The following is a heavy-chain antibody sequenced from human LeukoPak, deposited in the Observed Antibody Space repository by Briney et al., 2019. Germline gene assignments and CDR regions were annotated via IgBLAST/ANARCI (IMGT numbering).Heavy chain of an antibody. V-gene: IGHV1-58*01. J-gene: IGHJ6*03. CDR1: GFTFTSSA. Sequence: SVKVSCNASGFTFTSSAVQWVRQARGQRLEWIGWIVVGTGNTNYAQKFQERVTITRDMSTSTAYMELSSLRSEDTAVYYCAADYCTSTSCYKDYYYYNMDVWGKGTTVTVSS. D-gene: IGHD2-2*01. CDR2: IVVGTGNT. CDR3: AADYCTSTSCYKDYYYYNMDV.